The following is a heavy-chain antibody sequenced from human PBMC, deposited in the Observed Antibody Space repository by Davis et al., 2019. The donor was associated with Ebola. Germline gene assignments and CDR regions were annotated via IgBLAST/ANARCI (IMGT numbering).Heavy chain of an antibody. D-gene: IGHD3-16*01. V-gene: IGHV3-53*01. CDR1: GFTVSNNY. J-gene: IGHJ4*02. Sequence: GESLKISCAVSGFTVSNNYMSWVRRAPGKVLEWVSIIYSGGGTHYADSVKGRFTISRDNSNNALYLQMDSLRVEDTAIYWCARDLATGGYALFYFDFWGQGTLVTVSS. CDR3: ARDLATGGYALFYFDF. CDR2: IYSGGGT.